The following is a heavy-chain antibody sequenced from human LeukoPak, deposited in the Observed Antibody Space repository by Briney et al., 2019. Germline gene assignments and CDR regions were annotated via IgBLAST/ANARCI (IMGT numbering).Heavy chain of an antibody. CDR1: GFTFSTYA. Sequence: GGSLRLSCAASGFTFSTYAMHWVRQAPGKGLEWVAVISYDGSSKYYTDSVKGRFTISRDNSKNTLYLQMNSLRAEDTAVYYCARARSSYGYGDAFDIWGQGTMVTVSS. V-gene: IGHV3-30*04. D-gene: IGHD5-18*01. J-gene: IGHJ3*02. CDR3: ARARSSYGYGDAFDI. CDR2: ISYDGSSK.